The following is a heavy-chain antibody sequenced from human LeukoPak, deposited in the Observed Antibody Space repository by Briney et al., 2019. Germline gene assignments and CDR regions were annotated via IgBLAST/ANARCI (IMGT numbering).Heavy chain of an antibody. D-gene: IGHD2-2*01. CDR1: GFTFSSYG. J-gene: IGHJ4*02. CDR3: ATADCSSTSCYRL. CDR2: ISYDGSNK. V-gene: IGHV3-30*03. Sequence: GGSLRLSCAASGFTFSSYGMHWVRQAPGKGLEWVAVISYDGSNKYYADSAKGRFTISRDNSKNTLYLQMNSLRAEDTAVYYCATADCSSTSCYRLWGQGTLVTVSS.